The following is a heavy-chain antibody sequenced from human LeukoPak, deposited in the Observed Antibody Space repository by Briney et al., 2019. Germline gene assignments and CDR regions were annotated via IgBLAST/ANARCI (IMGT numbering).Heavy chain of an antibody. D-gene: IGHD3-22*01. J-gene: IGHJ4*02. CDR2: IKQDGSEK. CDR1: GFTFSNYW. V-gene: IGHV3-7*01. Sequence: PGGSLRLSCAASGFTFSNYWMSWVRQAPGKGLGWVASIKQDGSEKSYVDSVEGRFTISRDNAKNSLYLQMNSLRAEDTAVYYCATSEDVSSVYRSLNYWGQGTLVTVSS. CDR3: ATSEDVSSVYRSLNY.